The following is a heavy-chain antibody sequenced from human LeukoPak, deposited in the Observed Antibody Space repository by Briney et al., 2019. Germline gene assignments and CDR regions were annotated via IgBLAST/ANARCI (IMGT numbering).Heavy chain of an antibody. V-gene: IGHV1-2*02. CDR2: ISPNSGGT. D-gene: IGHD6-6*01. CDR1: GYTFTGYY. J-gene: IGHJ4*02. CDR3: VRKSAARRTSEFDY. Sequence: GASVKVSCKASGYTFTGYYMNWVRQAPGQGLDWMGWISPNSGGTNYAQKFQGRVTMTSDTSINTGYMELSSLKSDDTAVYYCVRKSAARRTSEFDYWGQGSLVTVSS.